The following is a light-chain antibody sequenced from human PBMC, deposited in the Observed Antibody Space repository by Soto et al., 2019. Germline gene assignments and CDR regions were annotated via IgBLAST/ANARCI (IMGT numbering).Light chain of an antibody. Sequence: QSVLTQPPSASGTPGQRVTISCSGSRSNIGNNYVYWYQQLPGTAPRLLIYRNNERPSGVPDRFSGSKSGASASLVISALRSEDEAHYYCGAWDDSLSGIRVFGGGTKLTVL. CDR2: RNN. CDR1: RSNIGNNY. J-gene: IGLJ3*02. CDR3: GAWDDSLSGIRV. V-gene: IGLV1-47*01.